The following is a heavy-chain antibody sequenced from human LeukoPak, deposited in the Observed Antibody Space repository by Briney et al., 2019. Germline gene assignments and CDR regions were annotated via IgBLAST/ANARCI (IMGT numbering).Heavy chain of an antibody. Sequence: GGSLRLSCAASGFTFSDYYMSWIRQAPGKGLGWVSYISSSGSTIYYADSVKGRFTISRDNAKNSLYLQMDSLRAEDTAVYYCARDSDILTGYPLAYNWFDPWGQGTLVTVSS. J-gene: IGHJ5*02. V-gene: IGHV3-11*01. D-gene: IGHD3-9*01. CDR1: GFTFSDYY. CDR2: ISSSGSTI. CDR3: ARDSDILTGYPLAYNWFDP.